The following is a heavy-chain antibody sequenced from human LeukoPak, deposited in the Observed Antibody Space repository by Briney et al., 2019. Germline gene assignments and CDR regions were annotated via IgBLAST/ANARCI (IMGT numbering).Heavy chain of an antibody. V-gene: IGHV4-34*01. J-gene: IGHJ4*02. D-gene: IGHD2-8*01. CDR3: ARKRRNIVLMVYALYFDY. CDR1: GGSFSGYY. Sequence: SETLSLTCAVYGGSFSGYYWSWIRQPPGKGLEWIGEINHSGSTNYNPSLKSRVTISVDTSKNQFSLKLSSVTAADTAVYYCARKRRNIVLMVYALYFDYWGQGTLVTVSS. CDR2: INHSGST.